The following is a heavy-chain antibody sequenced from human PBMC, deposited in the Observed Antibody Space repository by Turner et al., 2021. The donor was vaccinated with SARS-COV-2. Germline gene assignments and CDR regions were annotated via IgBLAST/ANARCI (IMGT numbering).Heavy chain of an antibody. CDR3: AAGSAVAGTPQFYSYYYGMDV. CDR1: GYTLTELS. CDR2: FDPEDAKT. J-gene: IGHJ6*02. V-gene: IGHV1-24*01. D-gene: IGHD6-19*01. Sequence: QVQLVQSGAEVKKPGASVKVSCKVSGYTLTELSMHWVRQAPGKGLEWMGGFDPEDAKTIYAQKFQGRVTMTEDTSTDTAYMELSSLRSEDTAVYYCAAGSAVAGTPQFYSYYYGMDVWGQGTTVTVSS.